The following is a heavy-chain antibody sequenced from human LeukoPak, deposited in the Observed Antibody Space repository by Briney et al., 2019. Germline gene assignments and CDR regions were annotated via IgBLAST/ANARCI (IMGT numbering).Heavy chain of an antibody. CDR2: ISGSGGST. J-gene: IGHJ4*02. V-gene: IGHV3-23*01. CDR1: GFTFSSYG. D-gene: IGHD2-15*01. Sequence: PGGSLRLSCAASGFTFSSYGMSWVRQAPGKGLEWVSAISGSGGSTYYADSVKGRFTISRDNSKNTLYLQMNSLRAEDTAVYYCAKDIEVVVAATLDYWGQGTLVTVSS. CDR3: AKDIEVVVAATLDY.